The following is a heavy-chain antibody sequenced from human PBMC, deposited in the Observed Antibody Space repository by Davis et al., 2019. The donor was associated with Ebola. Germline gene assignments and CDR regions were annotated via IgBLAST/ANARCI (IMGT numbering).Heavy chain of an antibody. CDR1: GFTFSSYG. J-gene: IGHJ6*02. CDR2: IWYDGSNK. V-gene: IGHV3-33*01. Sequence: GESLKISCAASGFTFSSYGMHWVRQAPGKGLEWVAVIWYDGSNKYYADSVKGRFTISRDNSKNTLYLQMNSLRAEDTAVYYCARAGEQWLVDYYYYGMDVWGQGTTVTVSS. CDR3: ARAGEQWLVDYYYYGMDV. D-gene: IGHD6-19*01.